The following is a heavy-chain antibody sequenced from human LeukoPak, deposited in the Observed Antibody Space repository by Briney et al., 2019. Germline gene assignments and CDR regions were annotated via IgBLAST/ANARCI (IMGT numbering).Heavy chain of an antibody. D-gene: IGHD3-3*01. Sequence: SETLSLTCTVSGGSISSSSYYGGWIRQPPGTGLEWIGSIYSGGNTYYNPSLKSRVTISVDASKNQCSLRLSSVTAADTAVYFCGRYDHPVITPIDSWGQGTLVTVSS. CDR3: GRYDHPVITPIDS. CDR2: IYSGGNT. V-gene: IGHV4-39*01. CDR1: GGSISSSSYY. J-gene: IGHJ4*02.